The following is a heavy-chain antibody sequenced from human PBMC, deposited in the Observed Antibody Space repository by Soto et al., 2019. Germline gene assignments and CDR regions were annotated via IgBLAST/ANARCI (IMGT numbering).Heavy chain of an antibody. J-gene: IGHJ5*02. CDR3: ARDFPSGSSSGYYVPNWFDP. V-gene: IGHV3-33*01. D-gene: IGHD3-22*01. CDR1: GFTFSSYG. Sequence: GGSLRLSCAASGFTFSSYGMHWVRQAPGKGLEWVAVIWYDGSNKYYADSVKGRFTISRDNSKNTLYLQMNSLRAEDTAVYYCARDFPSGSSSGYYVPNWFDPWGQGTLVTVSS. CDR2: IWYDGSNK.